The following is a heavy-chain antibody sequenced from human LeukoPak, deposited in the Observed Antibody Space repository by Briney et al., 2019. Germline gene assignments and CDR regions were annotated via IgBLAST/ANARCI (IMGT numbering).Heavy chain of an antibody. J-gene: IGHJ4*02. D-gene: IGHD2-15*01. V-gene: IGHV3-21*04. CDR3: ARGVAATPVYY. CDR1: GFTFNTYS. Sequence: GGSLRLSCAASGFTFNTYSMNWVRQAPGKGLEWVSSISSSSSYIYYADSVKGRFTISRHNSKNTLYLQMNSLRAEDTAVYYCARGVAATPVYYWGQGTLVTVSS. CDR2: ISSSSSYI.